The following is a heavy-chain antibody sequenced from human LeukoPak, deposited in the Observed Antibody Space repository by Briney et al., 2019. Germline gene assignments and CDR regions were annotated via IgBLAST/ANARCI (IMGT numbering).Heavy chain of an antibody. CDR2: ISYDGSNK. D-gene: IGHD1-26*01. CDR1: GFTFSSYA. J-gene: IGHJ6*02. V-gene: IGHV3-30*14. Sequence: PGRSLRLSCAASGFTFSSYAMHWVRQAPGKGLEWVAVISYDGSNKYYADSVKGRFTISRDNSKNTLYLQMNSLRAEDTAVYYCARDLGDSYYYYYGMDVWGQGTTVTVSS. CDR3: ARDLGDSYYYYYGMDV.